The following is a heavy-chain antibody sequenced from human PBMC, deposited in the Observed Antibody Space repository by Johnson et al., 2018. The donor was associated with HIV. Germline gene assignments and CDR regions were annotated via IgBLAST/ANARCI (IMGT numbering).Heavy chain of an antibody. J-gene: IGHJ3*02. CDR3: AKQWGVRANGDQENDAFDI. Sequence: QVQLVESGGGVVQPGRSLRLSCAASGFTFSSYGMHWVRQAPGKGLEWVAVISYDGSNKYYADYVKGRFTISRDNSKNTLYLQMNSLRAEDTAVYYCAKQWGVRANGDQENDAFDIWGQGTMVTVSS. V-gene: IGHV3-30*18. CDR1: GFTFSSYG. CDR2: ISYDGSNK. D-gene: IGHD4-17*01.